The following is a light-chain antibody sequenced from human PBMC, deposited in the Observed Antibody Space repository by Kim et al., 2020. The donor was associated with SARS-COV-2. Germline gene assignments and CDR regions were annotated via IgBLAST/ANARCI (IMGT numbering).Light chain of an antibody. CDR3: QQSFTSLN. Sequence: DIQMTQSPSSLSASVGDRVTITCRASQSIDTYLNWYQQRPGKVPKLLIYGASSLQSGVPSRFSGSGSGTDFTLTITSLQPEDFATYYVQQSFTSLNFGGGAKVDIK. J-gene: IGKJ4*01. CDR2: GAS. V-gene: IGKV1-39*01. CDR1: QSIDTY.